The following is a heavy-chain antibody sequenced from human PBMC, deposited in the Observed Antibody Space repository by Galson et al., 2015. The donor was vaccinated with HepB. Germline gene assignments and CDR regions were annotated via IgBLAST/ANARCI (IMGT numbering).Heavy chain of an antibody. CDR2: ISGSGGST. CDR1: GFTFSSYA. V-gene: IGHV3-23*01. Sequence: SLRLSCAASGFTFSSYAMSWVRQAPGKGLEWVSAISGSGGSTYYADSVKGRFTISRDNSKNTLYLQMNSLGAEDTAVYYCAKDISSGWYTLIDYWGQGTLVTVSS. CDR3: AKDISSGWYTLIDY. D-gene: IGHD6-19*01. J-gene: IGHJ4*02.